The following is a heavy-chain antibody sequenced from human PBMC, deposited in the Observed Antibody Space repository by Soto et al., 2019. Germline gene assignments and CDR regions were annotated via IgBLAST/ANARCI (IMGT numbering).Heavy chain of an antibody. CDR3: ARDNQETVAGMGYYDYPLEV. CDR2: ISSSSNHI. Sequence: EVQLVESGGGLVKPGGSLRLSCAASGFTFSVYSMNWVRQAPGKGLEWVASISSSSNHIYYADSVKGRFTISRDNPKNSLFRQMISLRAEDTAVYYCARDNQETVAGMGYYDYPLEVWGQGTTVTVSS. CDR1: GFTFSVYS. J-gene: IGHJ6*02. V-gene: IGHV3-21*06. D-gene: IGHD6-19*01.